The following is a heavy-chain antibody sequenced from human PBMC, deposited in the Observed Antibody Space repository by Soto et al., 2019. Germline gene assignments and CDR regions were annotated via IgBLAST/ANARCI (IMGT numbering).Heavy chain of an antibody. J-gene: IGHJ5*02. D-gene: IGHD3-9*01. Sequence: PSETLSLTCTVSGGSISSGGYYWSWIRQHPGKGLEWIGYIYYSGSTYYNPSLKSRVTISVDTSKNQFSLKLSSVTAADTAVYYCARGFDWLFPNWFDPWGQGTPGTVSS. CDR2: IYYSGST. V-gene: IGHV4-31*03. CDR1: GGSISSGGYY. CDR3: ARGFDWLFPNWFDP.